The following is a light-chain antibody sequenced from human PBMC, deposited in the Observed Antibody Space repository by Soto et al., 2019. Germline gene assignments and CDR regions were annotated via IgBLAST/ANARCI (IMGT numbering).Light chain of an antibody. V-gene: IGKV1-27*01. J-gene: IGKJ1*01. Sequence: DMQMTQSPSSLSASVGDRVTITRRASQGISSYLAWYQQKPGKVPKVLIYAASTLQSGVPSRFSGSGSGTEFTLTISSLQPEDVATYYCQKYYSAPETFGQGTKVEIK. CDR1: QGISSY. CDR2: AAS. CDR3: QKYYSAPET.